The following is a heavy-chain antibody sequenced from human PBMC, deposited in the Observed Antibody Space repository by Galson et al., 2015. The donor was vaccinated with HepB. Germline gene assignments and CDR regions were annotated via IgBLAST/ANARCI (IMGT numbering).Heavy chain of an antibody. D-gene: IGHD2-15*01. CDR3: ARKVVGANYGMDV. CDR1: GGTFSSYA. CDR2: IIPILGIA. Sequence: SVKVSCKASGGTFSSYAISWVRQAPGQGLEWMGRIIPILGIANYAQKFQGRVTITADKSTSTAYMELSSLRSEDTAVYYCARKVVGANYGMDVWGQGTTVTVSS. V-gene: IGHV1-69*04. J-gene: IGHJ6*02.